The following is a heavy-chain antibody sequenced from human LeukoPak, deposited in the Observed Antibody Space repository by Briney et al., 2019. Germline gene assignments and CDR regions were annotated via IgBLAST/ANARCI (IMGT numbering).Heavy chain of an antibody. D-gene: IGHD4-17*01. CDR2: ISGSGGST. CDR3: AKGDDYGDYVLDY. V-gene: IGHV3-23*01. J-gene: IGHJ4*02. CDR1: GFTFSIYA. Sequence: GGSLRLSCAASGFTFSIYAMSWVRQAPGKGLEWVSAISGSGGSTYYADSVKGRFTISRDNSKNTLYLQMNSLRAEDTAVYYCAKGDDYGDYVLDYWGQGTLVTVSS.